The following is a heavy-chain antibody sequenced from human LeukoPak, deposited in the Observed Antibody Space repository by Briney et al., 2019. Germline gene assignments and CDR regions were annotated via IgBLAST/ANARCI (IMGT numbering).Heavy chain of an antibody. J-gene: IGHJ4*02. CDR1: GESFSGYY. CDR2: INHSGSA. Sequence: SETLSLTCAVYGESFSGYYWSWIRQPPGKGLEWIGEINHSGSANYNPSLKSRVTISLDTSKNQFSLKLSSVTAADTAVYYCARGQGTVTTHWGQGTLVTVSS. D-gene: IGHD4-17*01. CDR3: ARGQGTVTTH. V-gene: IGHV4-34*01.